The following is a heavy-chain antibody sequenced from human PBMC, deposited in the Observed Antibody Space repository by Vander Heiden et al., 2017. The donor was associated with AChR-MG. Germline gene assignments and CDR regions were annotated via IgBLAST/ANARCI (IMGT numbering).Heavy chain of an antibody. CDR2: INPNSGGN. V-gene: IGHV1-2*02. J-gene: IGHJ2*01. CDR1: GYTFTGYY. Sequence: QVQLVQSGAEVKKPGASAKVACKASGYTFTGYYMHWVRQATGQGLEWMVWINPNSGGNNYAEKGQCRVTMTRDTSIISAHMELRRVRSEDTAVYYCGRVKSSTSYWYFNLWGRGTLVTVSS. D-gene: IGHD6-6*01. CDR3: GRVKSSTSYWYFNL.